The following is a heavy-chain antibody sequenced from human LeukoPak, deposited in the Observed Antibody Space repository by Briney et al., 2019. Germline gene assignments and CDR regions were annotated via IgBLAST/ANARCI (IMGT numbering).Heavy chain of an antibody. V-gene: IGHV4-59*01. CDR3: ARVYSSGWYSHYYYYYGMDV. Sequence: SETLSLTCTVSGGSISSYYWSWIRQPPGKGLEWIGYVYYSGSTNYNPSLKSRVTTSVDTSKNQFSLKLSSVTAADTAVYYCARVYSSGWYSHYYYYYGMDVWGQGTTVTVSS. CDR2: VYYSGST. J-gene: IGHJ6*02. D-gene: IGHD6-19*01. CDR1: GGSISSYY.